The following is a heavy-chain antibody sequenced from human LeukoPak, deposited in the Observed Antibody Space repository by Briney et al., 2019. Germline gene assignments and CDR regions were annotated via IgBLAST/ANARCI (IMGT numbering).Heavy chain of an antibody. Sequence: ASVKASCKASGYTFTGNYMHWVRQAPGQGLEWMGRINPNSGGTNYAQKFQGRVTMTRDTSISTAYMELSRLRSDDTAVYYCARDLWQWLTNYYYYGMDVWGQGTTVTVSS. CDR1: GYTFTGNY. D-gene: IGHD6-19*01. CDR3: ARDLWQWLTNYYYYGMDV. CDR2: INPNSGGT. V-gene: IGHV1-2*06. J-gene: IGHJ6*02.